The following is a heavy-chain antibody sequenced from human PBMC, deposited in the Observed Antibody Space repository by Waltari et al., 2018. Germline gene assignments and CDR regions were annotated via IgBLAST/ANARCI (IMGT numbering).Heavy chain of an antibody. D-gene: IGHD3-22*01. CDR2: FDPEDGET. CDR1: GYTLTELS. J-gene: IGHJ4*02. Sequence: QVQLVQSGAEVKKPGASVKVSCKVSGYTLTELSMHWVRQVTGKGLEWMGGFDPEDGETIYAQKFQGRVTMTEDTSTDTAYMELSSLRSEDTAVYYCATDHYYDSSGYFPMGYWGQGTLVTVSS. V-gene: IGHV1-24*01. CDR3: ATDHYYDSSGYFPMGY.